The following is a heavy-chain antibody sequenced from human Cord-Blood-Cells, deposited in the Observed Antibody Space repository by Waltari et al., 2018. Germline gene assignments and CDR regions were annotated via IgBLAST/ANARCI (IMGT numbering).Heavy chain of an antibody. CDR1: GYTFTGYY. CDR3: ARDQKDPYPAFDI. J-gene: IGHJ3*02. CDR2: INPNSGGT. Sequence: QVQLVQSGAEVKKPGASVKVSCTASGYTFTGYYLHWVGQAPGQGLEWMGWINPNSGGTNYAQKFQGRVTMTRDTSISTAYMELSRLRSDDTAVYYCARDQKDPYPAFDIWGQGTMVTVSS. V-gene: IGHV1-2*02. D-gene: IGHD2-15*01.